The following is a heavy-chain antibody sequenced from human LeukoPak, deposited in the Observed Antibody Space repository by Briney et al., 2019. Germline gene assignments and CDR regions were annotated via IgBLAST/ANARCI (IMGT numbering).Heavy chain of an antibody. Sequence: QTGGSLRLSCAASGFTFRNYVIHWVRQAPGKGLEWVAVTSSDLNVKLYADSVKGRFTISRDNAKNSLYLQMNSLRAEDTAVYYCARVNPLMAPGAFDIWGQGTMVTVSS. J-gene: IGHJ3*02. CDR2: TSSDLNVK. CDR3: ARVNPLMAPGAFDI. D-gene: IGHD2-8*01. CDR1: GFTFRNYV. V-gene: IGHV3-30-3*01.